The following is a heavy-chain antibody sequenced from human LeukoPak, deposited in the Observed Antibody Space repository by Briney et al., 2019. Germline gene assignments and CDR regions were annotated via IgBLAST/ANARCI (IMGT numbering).Heavy chain of an antibody. Sequence: GSLLLSCAASGFTFSSYAMSWVRQAPGKGLEWVSGISGSGGSTYYADSVKGRFTISRDNSKNTLYLQMNSLRAEDTAVYYCAKGGAGARYDFWSGHPNWFDPWGQGTLVTVSS. CDR2: ISGSGGST. V-gene: IGHV3-23*01. CDR3: AKGGAGARYDFWSGHPNWFDP. D-gene: IGHD3-3*01. CDR1: GFTFSSYA. J-gene: IGHJ5*02.